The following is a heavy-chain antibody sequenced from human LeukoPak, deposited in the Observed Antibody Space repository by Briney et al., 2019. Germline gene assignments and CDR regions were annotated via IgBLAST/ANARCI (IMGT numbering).Heavy chain of an antibody. J-gene: IGHJ4*02. Sequence: SETLSLTCTVSGGSISSYYWSWIRQPPGKGLEWIGYIYYSGSTNYNPSLKSRVTISVDTSKNQFSLKLSSVTAADTAVYYCARDRRSEGGVRASIDYWGQGTLVTVSS. V-gene: IGHV4-59*12. D-gene: IGHD3-10*01. CDR1: GGSISSYY. CDR3: ARDRRSEGGVRASIDY. CDR2: IYYSGST.